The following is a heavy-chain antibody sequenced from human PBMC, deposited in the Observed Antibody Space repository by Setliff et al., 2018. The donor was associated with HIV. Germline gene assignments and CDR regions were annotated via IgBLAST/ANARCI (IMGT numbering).Heavy chain of an antibody. V-gene: IGHV4-39*01. J-gene: IGHJ4*02. Sequence: TLSLTCTVSGGSISSSSYYWGWIRQPPGKGLEWLGNIYYSWSTYYNPSLKSRVTISVDTSKNQFSLKLRSVTAADTAVYYCARLTPPPQPQLWYEKGGDYWGQGTLVTVSS. D-gene: IGHD5-18*01. CDR3: ARLTPPPQPQLWYEKGGDY. CDR1: GGSISSSSYY. CDR2: IYYSWST.